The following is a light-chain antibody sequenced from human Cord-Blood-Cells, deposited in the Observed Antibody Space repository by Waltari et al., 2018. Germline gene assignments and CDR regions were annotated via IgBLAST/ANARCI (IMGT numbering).Light chain of an antibody. CDR2: DAT. CDR1: QSVSSY. Sequence: EIVLIQSPATLSLSPGERATLSCRASQSVSSYLAWYQQKPGQAPRLLIYDATHRATGIPARFSGSGSGTDFTLTSSSLEPADFAVDYCQQRSNWLTFGGGTKVEIK. J-gene: IGKJ4*01. V-gene: IGKV3-11*01. CDR3: QQRSNWLT.